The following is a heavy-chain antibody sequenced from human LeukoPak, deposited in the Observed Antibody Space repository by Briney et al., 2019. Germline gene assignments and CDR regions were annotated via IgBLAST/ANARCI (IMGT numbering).Heavy chain of an antibody. D-gene: IGHD5-18*01. CDR3: ARGGGGYLARLDPFDY. CDR1: GGSFSGYY. J-gene: IGHJ4*02. V-gene: IGHV4-34*01. Sequence: SETLSLTCAVYGGSFSGYYWSWIRQPPGKGLEWIGEISHSGSTHYNPSLKSRVTISVDTSKNQFSLKLSSVTAADTAVYYCARGGGGYLARLDPFDYWGQGTLVTVSS. CDR2: ISHSGST.